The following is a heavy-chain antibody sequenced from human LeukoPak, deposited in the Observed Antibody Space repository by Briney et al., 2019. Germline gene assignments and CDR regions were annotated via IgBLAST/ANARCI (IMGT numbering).Heavy chain of an antibody. CDR2: ISYDENNK. CDR3: AKDSNTGGYSFGS. CDR1: GFTFSYYA. Sequence: GGSLRLSCAASGFTFSYYAMHWVRQAPGKGLEWVAMISYDENNKYYADSVRGRFTISRDNSKNSLSLEMNSLRTEDTALYYCAKDSNTGGYSFGSWGQGTLVTVTS. V-gene: IGHV3-30-3*01. J-gene: IGHJ4*02. D-gene: IGHD5-12*01.